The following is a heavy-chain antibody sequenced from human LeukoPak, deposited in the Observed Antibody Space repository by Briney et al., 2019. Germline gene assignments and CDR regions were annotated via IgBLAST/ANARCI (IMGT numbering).Heavy chain of an antibody. J-gene: IGHJ2*01. CDR3: AGLSSPLNLRYWYFDL. V-gene: IGHV1-69*06. CDR1: GGTFSSYS. Sequence: ASVKVSCKASGGTFSSYSINWVRQAPGQGLEWMGGIIPVFGTANYAQKLQGRVTITADKSTSAAYMELSSLRSEDTAVYYCAGLSSPLNLRYWYFDLWGRGTLVTVSS. D-gene: IGHD3-10*01. CDR2: IIPVFGTA.